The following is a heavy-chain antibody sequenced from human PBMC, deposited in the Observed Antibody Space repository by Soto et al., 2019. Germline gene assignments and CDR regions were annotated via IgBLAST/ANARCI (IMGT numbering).Heavy chain of an antibody. D-gene: IGHD3-22*01. CDR2: LIPIFGTA. V-gene: IGHV1-69*01. CDR3: ARGYDSSGYSNDPFDY. CDR1: GGTFSSYA. Sequence: QVQLVQSGAEVKKPGSSVKVSCKASGGTFSSYAISWVRQAPGQGLEWMGGLIPIFGTANYAQKFQGRVTITEDESARTAYMELSSLRSEDTAVYYCARGYDSSGYSNDPFDYWGQGTLVTVSS. J-gene: IGHJ4*02.